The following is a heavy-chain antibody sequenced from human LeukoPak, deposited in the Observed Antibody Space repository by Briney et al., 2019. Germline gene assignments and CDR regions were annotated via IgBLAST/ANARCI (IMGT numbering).Heavy chain of an antibody. CDR2: IIPNSGAT. CDR3: ARESVFYDSSGYYSGFDN. CDR1: GYTFTGNF. V-gene: IGHV1-2*06. D-gene: IGHD3-22*01. Sequence: ASVKVSCKASGYTFTGNFLHWVRQAPGQGLEWMGRIIPNSGATQYRQKFQGRVTMTRDTSISTAYLELSRVTSDDTALYYCARESVFYDSSGYYSGFDNWGQGTLVTVSS. J-gene: IGHJ4*02.